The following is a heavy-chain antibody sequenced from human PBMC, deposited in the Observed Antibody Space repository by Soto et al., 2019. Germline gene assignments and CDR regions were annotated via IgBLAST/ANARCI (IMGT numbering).Heavy chain of an antibody. CDR2: ISSTTNYI. CDR1: GFTFSRYS. J-gene: IGHJ4*02. CDR3: ARESEDLTSNFDY. V-gene: IGHV3-21*01. Sequence: GGSLRLSCAASGFTFSRYSMNWVRRAPGKGLEWVSSISSTTNYIYYADSMKGRFTVSRDNAKNSVYLDMNSLSAEDTAVYYCARESEDLTSNFDYWGQGTLVTVSS.